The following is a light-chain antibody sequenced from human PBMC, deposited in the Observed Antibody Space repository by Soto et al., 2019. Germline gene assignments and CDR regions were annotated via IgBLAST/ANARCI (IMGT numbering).Light chain of an antibody. J-gene: IGLJ2*01. CDR3: CSYEGSNVV. CDR2: EVS. V-gene: IGLV2-23*02. Sequence: QSALTQPASVSGSPGQSITISCTGTSSDVGSYNLVSWYQQHPGKAPKLMIYEVSKRPSGVSNRFSGSKSGNTASLTISGLQAEDEADYYCCSYEGSNVVFGGGTKLTVL. CDR1: SSDVGSYNL.